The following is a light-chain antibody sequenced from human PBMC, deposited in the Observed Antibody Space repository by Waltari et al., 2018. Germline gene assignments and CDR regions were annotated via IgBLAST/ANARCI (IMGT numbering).Light chain of an antibody. CDR2: DVS. J-gene: IGLJ1*01. V-gene: IGLV2-14*03. CDR1: IRDVGDFQH. CDR3: CSDTNSGSYV. Sequence: QSALAQPASVSGSPGQSITISCTGSIRDVGDFQHVSWYQHHPGKAPKLLIYDVSVRPAAVSIRFSGSKSGNTASLTISGLQPEDEADYYCCSDTNSGSYVFGGGTKVTVL.